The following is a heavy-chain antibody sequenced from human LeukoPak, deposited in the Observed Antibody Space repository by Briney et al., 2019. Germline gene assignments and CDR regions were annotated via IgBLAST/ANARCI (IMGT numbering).Heavy chain of an antibody. Sequence: GGSLRLSCAASGFTFGSFSMIWVRQAPGKGLEWVSSTSSSSAYTFYAESGKGRFTISRDNAKNSLFLQMNSLRAEDTAMYYCAKGTKPVTTIPDYWGQGILVTVSS. D-gene: IGHD1/OR15-1a*01. CDR3: AKGTKPVTTIPDY. V-gene: IGHV3-21*04. J-gene: IGHJ4*02. CDR2: TSSSSAYT. CDR1: GFTFGSFS.